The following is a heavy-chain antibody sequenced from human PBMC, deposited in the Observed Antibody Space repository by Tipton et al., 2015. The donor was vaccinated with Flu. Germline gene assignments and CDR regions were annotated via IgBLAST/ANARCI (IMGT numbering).Heavy chain of an antibody. V-gene: IGHV4-31*03. J-gene: IGHJ4*02. CDR1: GGSISSGGYY. D-gene: IGHD3-10*01. CDR2: IYYSGST. Sequence: TLSLTCTVSGGSISSGGYYWSWIRQHPGKGLEWIGYIYYSGSTYYNPSLKSRVTISVDTSKNQFSLKLSSVTAADTAVYYCARDGAVWGVIKGVIDYWGQGTLVTVSS. CDR3: ARDGAVWGVIKGVIDY.